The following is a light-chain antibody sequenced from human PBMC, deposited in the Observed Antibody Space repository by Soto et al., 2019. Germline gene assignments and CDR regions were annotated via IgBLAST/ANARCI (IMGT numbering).Light chain of an antibody. V-gene: IGKV3-20*01. CDR2: GAS. Sequence: EIVLTQSPGTLSLSPGERATLSCRASQSVDRDLAWYRQRPGQPPSLLIHGASTRATGVPARFSGSGSETDFTLTISRLEPEDFAVYYCQQYGSSPLTFGGGTKV. J-gene: IGKJ4*01. CDR3: QQYGSSPLT. CDR1: QSVDRD.